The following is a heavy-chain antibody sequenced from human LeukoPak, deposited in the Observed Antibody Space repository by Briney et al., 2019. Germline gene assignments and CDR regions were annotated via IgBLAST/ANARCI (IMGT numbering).Heavy chain of an antibody. J-gene: IGHJ4*02. CDR2: LTPLAGTP. CDR1: GDTFGTFS. D-gene: IGHD3-3*01. CDR3: AKFWSGYYTD. Sequence: SVKVSCKASGDTFGTFSFNWVRQAPSEGLEWLGGLTPLAGTPNYAQKFQGRLTISADKSTNTVYMELSRLTSEDTAVYFCAKFWSGYYTDWGQGTLVSVSS. V-gene: IGHV1-69*06.